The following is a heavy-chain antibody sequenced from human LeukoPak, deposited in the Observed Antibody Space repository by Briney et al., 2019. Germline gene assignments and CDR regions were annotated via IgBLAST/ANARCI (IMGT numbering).Heavy chain of an antibody. V-gene: IGHV3-33*01. J-gene: IGHJ4*02. CDR2: IWYDGSNK. CDR3: ARDLEQWLVRGYFDY. Sequence: GGSLRLSCAASGFTFSSYGIHWVRQAPGMGLEWVAVIWYDGSNKYYADSVKGRFTISRDNSKNTLYLQMNSLRAEDTAVYYCARDLEQWLVRGYFDYWGQGTLVTVSS. D-gene: IGHD6-19*01. CDR1: GFTFSSYG.